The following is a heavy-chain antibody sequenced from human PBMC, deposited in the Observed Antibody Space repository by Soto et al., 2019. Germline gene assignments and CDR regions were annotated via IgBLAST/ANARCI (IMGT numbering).Heavy chain of an antibody. CDR2: INPNSGVA. CDR3: ARQGSGSEYPQYFYYGMDV. CDR1: GYTFTAYY. Sequence: QVQLVQSGAEVEKPGASVKVSCKTSGYTFTAYYIHWVRQAPGQGLEWMGWINPNSGVANYAQNFQGRVTMTRDTSISTVYMELSKMRSEGTTVYYCARQGSGSEYPQYFYYGMDVWGQGTTVAASS. D-gene: IGHD5-12*01. J-gene: IGHJ6*02. V-gene: IGHV1-2*02.